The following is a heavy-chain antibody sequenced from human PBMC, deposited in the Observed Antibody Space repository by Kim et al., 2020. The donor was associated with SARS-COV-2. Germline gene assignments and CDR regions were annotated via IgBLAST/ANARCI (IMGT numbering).Heavy chain of an antibody. D-gene: IGHD3-16*02. Sequence: SETLSLTCAVYGGSFSGYYWSWIRQPPGKGLEWIGEINHSGSTNYNPSLKSRVTISVDTSKNQFSLKLSSVTAADTAVYYCARVLGGYDYVWGSYRSNWFDPWGQGTLVTVSS. CDR2: INHSGST. J-gene: IGHJ5*02. CDR1: GGSFSGYY. V-gene: IGHV4-34*01. CDR3: ARVLGGYDYVWGSYRSNWFDP.